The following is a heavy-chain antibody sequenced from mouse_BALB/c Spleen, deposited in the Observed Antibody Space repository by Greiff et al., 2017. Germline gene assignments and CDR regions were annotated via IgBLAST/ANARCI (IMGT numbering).Heavy chain of an antibody. V-gene: IGHV5-6-5*01. Sequence: DVMLVESGGGLVKPGGSLKLSCAASGFTFSSYAMSWVRQTPEKRLEWVASISSGGSTYYPDSVKGRFTISRDNARNILYLQMSSLRSEDTAMYYCARGGAYWYFDVWGAGTTVTVSS. J-gene: IGHJ1*01. CDR2: ISSGGST. CDR1: GFTFSSYA. CDR3: ARGGAYWYFDV.